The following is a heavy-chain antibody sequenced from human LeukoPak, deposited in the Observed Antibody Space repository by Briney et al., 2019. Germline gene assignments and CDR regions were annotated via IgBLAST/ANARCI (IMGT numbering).Heavy chain of an antibody. CDR3: ANHLDYYRSRSRFDP. V-gene: IGHV3-48*04. J-gene: IGHJ5*02. CDR2: ISSSSSTI. Sequence: GGSLRLSCAASGFTFSSYSMNWVRQAPGKGLEWVSYISSSSSTIYYADSVKGRFTISRDNAKNSLYLQMNSLGAEDTAVYYCANHLDYYRSRSRFDPWGQGTLVTVSS. CDR1: GFTFSSYS. D-gene: IGHD3-10*01.